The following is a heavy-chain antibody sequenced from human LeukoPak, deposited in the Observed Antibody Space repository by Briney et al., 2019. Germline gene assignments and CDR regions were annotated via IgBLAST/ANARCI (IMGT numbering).Heavy chain of an antibody. D-gene: IGHD3-16*01. CDR3: TTRACHAGGCSSSFYYYYGLHF. J-gene: IGHJ6*02. Sequence: SVKVSCKASGNSISNYAVSWVRQAPGQGFGWMGGIIPIFGTADYAQKFQGRVTITADQSTSTTYMALSSLKSEDTATYYCTTRACHAGGCSSSFYYYYGLHFWGQGTTVSVSS. CDR1: GNSISNYA. CDR2: IIPIFGTA. V-gene: IGHV1-69*13.